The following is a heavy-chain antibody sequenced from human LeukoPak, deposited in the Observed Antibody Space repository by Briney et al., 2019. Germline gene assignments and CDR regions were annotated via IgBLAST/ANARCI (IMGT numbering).Heavy chain of an antibody. CDR2: IYYSGNT. J-gene: IGHJ5*02. V-gene: IGHV4-30-4*01. Sequence: PSQTLSLTCTVSGGSISSGDYYWSWIRQPPGKGLEWIGYIYYSGNTYYNPSLKSRSTISVDTSKNQFSLKLSSVTAADTAVYYCARLAGDGDPPPDVFDPWGQGTLVTVSS. D-gene: IGHD4-17*01. CDR3: ARLAGDGDPPPDVFDP. CDR1: GGSISSGDYY.